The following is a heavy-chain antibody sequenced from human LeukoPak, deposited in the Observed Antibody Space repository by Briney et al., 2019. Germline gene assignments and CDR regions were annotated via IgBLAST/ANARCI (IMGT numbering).Heavy chain of an antibody. J-gene: IGHJ6*03. V-gene: IGHV1-18*01. Sequence: ASVKVSCKASGYTFTSYGISWVRQAPGQGLEWMGWISAYNGNTNYAQKLQGRVTMTTDTSTSTAYMELRSLRSDDTAVYYCARVLCSGGSCYSLSEYYYYYMDVWGKGTTVTVSS. CDR2: ISAYNGNT. CDR1: GYTFTSYG. D-gene: IGHD2-15*01. CDR3: ARVLCSGGSCYSLSEYYYYYMDV.